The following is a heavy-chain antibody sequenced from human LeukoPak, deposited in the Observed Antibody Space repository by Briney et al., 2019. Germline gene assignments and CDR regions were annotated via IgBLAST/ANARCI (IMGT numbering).Heavy chain of an antibody. CDR3: ARVAGRYYDSSGDDY. CDR1: GGSISSSSYY. J-gene: IGHJ4*02. Sequence: SETLSLTCTVSGGSISSSSYYWGWIRQPPGKGLEWIGSIYYSGSTYYNPFLKSRVTISVDTSKNQFSLKLSSVTAADTAVYYCARVAGRYYDSSGDDYWGQGTLVTVSS. D-gene: IGHD3-22*01. V-gene: IGHV4-39*07. CDR2: IYYSGST.